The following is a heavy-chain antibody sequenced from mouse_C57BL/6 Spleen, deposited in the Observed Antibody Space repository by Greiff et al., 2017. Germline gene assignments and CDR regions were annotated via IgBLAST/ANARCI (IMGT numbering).Heavy chain of an antibody. J-gene: IGHJ2*01. Sequence: EVKLVESGGGLVQPGGSMKLSCVASGFTFSNYWMNWVRQSPEKGLEWVAQIRLKSDNYATHYAESVKGRFTISRDDSKSSVYLQMNNLRAEDTGIYYCTVYYYGSSYYYFDYWGQGTTLTVSS. D-gene: IGHD1-1*01. CDR1: GFTFSNYW. V-gene: IGHV6-3*01. CDR2: IRLKSDNYAT. CDR3: TVYYYGSSYYYFDY.